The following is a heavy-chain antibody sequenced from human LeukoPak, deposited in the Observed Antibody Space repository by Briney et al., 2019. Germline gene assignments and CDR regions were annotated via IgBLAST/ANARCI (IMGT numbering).Heavy chain of an antibody. Sequence: SETLSLTCAVYGGSFSGYYWSWVRQPPGKGLEWIGEINHSGSTNYNPSLKSRVAISVDTSKNQFSLKLSSVTAADTAVYYCARAQMGDGYNLYYYYYGMDVWGQGTTVTVSS. CDR2: INHSGST. V-gene: IGHV4-34*01. J-gene: IGHJ6*02. CDR1: GGSFSGYY. D-gene: IGHD5-24*01. CDR3: ARAQMGDGYNLYYYYYGMDV.